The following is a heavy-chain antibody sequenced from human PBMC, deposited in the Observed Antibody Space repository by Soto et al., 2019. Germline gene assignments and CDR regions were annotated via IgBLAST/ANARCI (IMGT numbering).Heavy chain of an antibody. Sequence: ASVKVSCKASGYTFTSCGISCVRQAPGQGIEWMGWIRAYNGKKKYEQKIKGRVTMTTDTSTSTAYIELRSLRYEDKDVYYCARSSYYYYYMDVWGKGTTVTVSS. CDR3: ARSSYYYYYMDV. J-gene: IGHJ6*03. CDR2: IRAYNGKK. V-gene: IGHV1-18*01. CDR1: GYTFTSCG.